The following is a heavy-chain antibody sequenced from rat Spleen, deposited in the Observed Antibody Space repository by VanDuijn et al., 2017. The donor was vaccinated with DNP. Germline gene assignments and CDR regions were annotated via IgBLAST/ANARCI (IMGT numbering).Heavy chain of an antibody. CDR1: EFTFNNYW. J-gene: IGHJ2*01. Sequence: EVQLVESGGDLVQPGRSLKLSCAASEFTFNNYWMNWIRQVPGKGLEWVASITSSGGSTYYRDSVKGRFTISRNSAKSTLYLQMDSLRSEDTATYYCARRDVLRGYFDYWGHGVMVTVSS. V-gene: IGHV5-31*01. CDR2: ITSSGGST. CDR3: ARRDVLRGYFDY. D-gene: IGHD1-11*01.